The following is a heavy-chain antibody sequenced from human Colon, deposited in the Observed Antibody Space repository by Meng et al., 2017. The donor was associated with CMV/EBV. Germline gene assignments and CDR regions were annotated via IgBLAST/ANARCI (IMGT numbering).Heavy chain of an antibody. CDR3: ARGNTGGDFYFFGLDL. J-gene: IGHJ6*02. Sequence: GESLKISCAASGFTFSSYSMNWVRQAPGKGLEYVAYISTSGSTVYYADSVMGRLTISRDNINNVVTLHMTSLRGDDAGVYYCARGNTGGDFYFFGLDLWGQGTTVTVSS. CDR2: ISTSGSTV. V-gene: IGHV3-48*04. D-gene: IGHD3-10*01. CDR1: GFTFSSYS.